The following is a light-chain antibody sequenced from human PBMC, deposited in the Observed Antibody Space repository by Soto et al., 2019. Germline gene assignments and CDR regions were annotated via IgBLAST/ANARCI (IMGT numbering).Light chain of an antibody. CDR2: DAS. V-gene: IGKV3-11*01. CDR1: QSIDSY. J-gene: IGKJ4*01. Sequence: EIVLTQSPATLSLSPGERATLSCRASQSIDSYLGWYQQTPGQAPRLLIYDASNRATGVPGRFRGSGSGTDFTLTISSLEPEDFAVYYCQQRRNWPLTFGGGTKVEIK. CDR3: QQRRNWPLT.